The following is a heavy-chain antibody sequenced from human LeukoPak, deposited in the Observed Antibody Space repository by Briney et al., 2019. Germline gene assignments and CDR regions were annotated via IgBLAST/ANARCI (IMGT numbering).Heavy chain of an antibody. CDR2: MNPNSGNT. Sequence: ASVKVSCKASGYTFTSYDINWVRQATGQGLEWMGWMNPNSGNTGYAQKFQGRVTMTRNTSISTAYMELSSLRSEDTAVYYCARAGNTMVRGVIEGDAFDIWGQGTMVTVSS. CDR3: ARAGNTMVRGVIEGDAFDI. CDR1: GYTFTSYD. V-gene: IGHV1-8*01. D-gene: IGHD3-10*01. J-gene: IGHJ3*02.